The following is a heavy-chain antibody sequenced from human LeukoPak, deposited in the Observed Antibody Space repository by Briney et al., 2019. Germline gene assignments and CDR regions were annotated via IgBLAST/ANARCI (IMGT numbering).Heavy chain of an antibody. CDR3: ARGLRGTTVTTAFDY. V-gene: IGHV4-34*01. D-gene: IGHD4-17*01. Sequence: ILSETLSLTCAVYGGSLSGYYWSCIRQPPGKGLEWIGEINHNGSTNYNPSLKSRVTISVDTSKNQFSLKLSSVTAADTAVYSCARGLRGTTVTTAFDYWGQGTLVTVSS. CDR1: GGSLSGYY. CDR2: INHNGST. J-gene: IGHJ4*02.